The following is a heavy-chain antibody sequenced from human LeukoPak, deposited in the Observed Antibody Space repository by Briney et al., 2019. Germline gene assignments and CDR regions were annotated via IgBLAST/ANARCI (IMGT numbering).Heavy chain of an antibody. CDR1: GGSISSSSYY. CDR2: IYYSGST. V-gene: IGHV4-39*07. Sequence: PSETLSLTCTVSGGSISSSSYYWGWIRQPPGKGLEWIGSIYYSGSTYYNPSLKSRVTISVDTSKNQFSLKLSSVTAADTAVYYCARRDTVVRGVTPRLFDYWGQGTLVTVSS. D-gene: IGHD3-10*01. J-gene: IGHJ4*02. CDR3: ARRDTVVRGVTPRLFDY.